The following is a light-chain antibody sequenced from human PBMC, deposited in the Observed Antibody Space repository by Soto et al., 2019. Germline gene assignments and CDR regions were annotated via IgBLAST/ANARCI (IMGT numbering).Light chain of an antibody. V-gene: IGLV2-23*01. CDR3: CSYAGSSTYV. J-gene: IGLJ1*01. CDR1: SSAVGTYNL. CDR2: EGS. Sequence: QPVLTQPASVSGSPGQSITISCTGTSSAVGTYNLVSWYQQHPGKAPKLMIYEGSKRPSGVSNRFSGSKSGNTASLTISGLQAEDEADYYCCSYAGSSTYVFGTGTKLTVL.